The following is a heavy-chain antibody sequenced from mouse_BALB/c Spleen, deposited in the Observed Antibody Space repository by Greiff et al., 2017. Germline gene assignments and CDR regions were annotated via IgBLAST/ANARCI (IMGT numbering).Heavy chain of an antibody. CDR2: ISSGGSYT. V-gene: IGHV5-9-3*01. J-gene: IGHJ3*01. CDR1: GFTFSSYA. D-gene: IGHD3-2*01. CDR3: ARPLDSSGYPWFAY. Sequence: EVQLVESGGGLVKPGGSLKLSCAASGFTFSSYAMSWVRQTPEKRLEWVATISSGGSYTYYPDSVKGRFTISRDNAKNTLYLQMSSLRSEDTAMYYCARPLDSSGYPWFAYWGQGTLVTVSA.